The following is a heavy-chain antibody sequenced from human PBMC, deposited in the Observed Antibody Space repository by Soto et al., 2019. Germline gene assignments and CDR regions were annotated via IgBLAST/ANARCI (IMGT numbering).Heavy chain of an antibody. V-gene: IGHV6-1*01. Sequence: PPQTLSLHCAFSGDSVPGNSSVWNWIRQSPSRGLEWLGRTYYRSKWYNDYAVSVKSRITLNPDTAKNQLSLQLNSVTPEDTAVYYCAREPYSSSWYPYNWFDPWGQGTLVTVSS. CDR2: TYYRSKWYN. CDR1: GDSVPGNSSV. J-gene: IGHJ5*02. D-gene: IGHD6-13*01. CDR3: AREPYSSSWYPYNWFDP.